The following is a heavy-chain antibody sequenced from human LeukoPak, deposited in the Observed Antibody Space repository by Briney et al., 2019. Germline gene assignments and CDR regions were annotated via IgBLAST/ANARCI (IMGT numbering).Heavy chain of an antibody. V-gene: IGHV1-2*02. CDR3: ARAGDIVVVPAAITEDWFDP. Sequence: ASVKVSCKASGYTFTGYYMHWVRQAPGQGLERMGWINPNSGGTNYAQKFQGRVTMTRDTSISTAYMELSRLRSDDTAVYYCARAGDIVVVPAAITEDWFDPWGQGTLVTVSS. D-gene: IGHD2-2*02. CDR1: GYTFTGYY. J-gene: IGHJ5*02. CDR2: INPNSGGT.